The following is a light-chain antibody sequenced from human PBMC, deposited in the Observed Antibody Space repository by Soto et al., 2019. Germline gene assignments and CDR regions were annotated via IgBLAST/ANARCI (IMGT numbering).Light chain of an antibody. J-gene: IGLJ2*01. Sequence: QSVLTQPPSVSGAPGQRGTISCTGRSSNIGAGYDVHWYQQLPGTAPKLLIYGNSNRPSGVPDRFSGSKSGTSASLAITGLQAEAEADYYCHSYDSSLSGLVFGGGTKRTGL. V-gene: IGLV1-40*01. CDR2: GNS. CDR3: HSYDSSLSGLV. CDR1: SSNIGAGYD.